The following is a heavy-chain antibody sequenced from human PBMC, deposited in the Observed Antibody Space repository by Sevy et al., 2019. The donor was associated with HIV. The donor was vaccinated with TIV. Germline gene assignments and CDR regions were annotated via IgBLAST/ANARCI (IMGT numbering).Heavy chain of an antibody. J-gene: IGHJ6*02. CDR3: ARDLGSETYYDFWSGYYPPTIYYYYYGMDV. CDR2: IIPIFGTA. CDR1: GGTFSCYA. Sequence: ASVKVSCKASGGTFSCYAISWVRQAPGQGLEWMGGIIPIFGTANYAQKFQGRVTITADESTSTAYMELSSLRSEDTAVYYCARDLGSETYYDFWSGYYPPTIYYYYYGMDVWGQGTTVTVSS. V-gene: IGHV1-69*13. D-gene: IGHD3-3*01.